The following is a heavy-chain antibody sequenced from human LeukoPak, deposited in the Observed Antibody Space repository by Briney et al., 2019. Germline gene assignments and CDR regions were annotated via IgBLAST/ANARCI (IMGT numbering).Heavy chain of an antibody. J-gene: IGHJ4*02. CDR2: INHSGST. CDR3: ARGGRIYCSSTSCHPHYYGSGSCIDY. CDR1: GGSFSGYY. D-gene: IGHD2-2*01. Sequence: KSSETLSLTRAVYGGSFSGYYWSWIRQPPGKGLEWIGEINHSGSTNYNPSLKSRVTISVDTSKNQFSLKLSSVTAADTAVYYCARGGRIYCSSTSCHPHYYGSGSCIDYWGQGTLVTVSS. V-gene: IGHV4-34*01.